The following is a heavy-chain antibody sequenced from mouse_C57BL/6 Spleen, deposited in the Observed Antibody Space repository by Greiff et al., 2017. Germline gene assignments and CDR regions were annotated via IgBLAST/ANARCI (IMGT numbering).Heavy chain of an antibody. D-gene: IGHD2-1*01. V-gene: IGHV1-20*01. J-gene: IGHJ3*01. CDR3: ARDYGNVAWFAY. CDR2: INPYNGDT. Sequence: EVQGVESGPELVKPGDSVKISCKASGYSFTGYFMNWVMQSHGKSLEWIGRINPYNGDTFYNQKFKGKATLTVDKSSSTVHMELRSLTSEDSAVYYCARDYGNVAWFAYWGQGTLVTVSA. CDR1: GYSFTGYF.